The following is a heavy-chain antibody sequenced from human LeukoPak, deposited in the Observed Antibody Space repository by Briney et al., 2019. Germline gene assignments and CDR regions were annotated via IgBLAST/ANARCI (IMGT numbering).Heavy chain of an antibody. V-gene: IGHV4-61*02. CDR3: ARLVLNYYYYMDV. CDR2: IYTSGST. D-gene: IGHD6-13*01. J-gene: IGHJ6*03. CDR1: GGSISSGSYY. Sequence: SETLSLTCTVSGGSISSGSYYWSWIRQPAGKGLEWIGRIYTSGSTNYNPSLKSRVTISVDTSKNQFSLKLSSVTAADTAAYYCARLVLNYYYYMDVWGKGTTVTVSS.